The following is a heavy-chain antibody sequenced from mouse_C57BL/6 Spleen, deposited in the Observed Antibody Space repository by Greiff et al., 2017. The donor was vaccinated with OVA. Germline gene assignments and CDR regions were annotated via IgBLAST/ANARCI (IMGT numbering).Heavy chain of an antibody. J-gene: IGHJ2*01. CDR1: GFTFSDYG. CDR2: ISSGSSTI. D-gene: IGHD4-1*01. Sequence: LVESGGGLVKPGGSLKLSCAASGFTFSDYGMHWVRQAPEKGLEWVAYISSGSSTIYYADTVKGRFTISRDNAKNTLFLQMTSLRSEDTAMYYCARRTGIGFDYWGQGTTLTVSS. V-gene: IGHV5-17*01. CDR3: ARRTGIGFDY.